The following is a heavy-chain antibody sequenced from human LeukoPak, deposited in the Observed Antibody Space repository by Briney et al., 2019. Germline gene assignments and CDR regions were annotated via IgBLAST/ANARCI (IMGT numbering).Heavy chain of an antibody. Sequence: PSQTLSLTCTVPGDSFSSGGYSWIRQLPGMGLEWIGYVFSSGKTYYKTSLKSRVTISLDMSKNQFSLRLSSVTAADTAVYYCARARTQYSVGSGLNWFDPWGQGTLVTVSS. V-gene: IGHV4-31*03. CDR2: VFSSGKT. CDR3: ARARTQYSVGSGLNWFDP. D-gene: IGHD5-12*01. J-gene: IGHJ5*02. CDR1: GDSFSSGGY.